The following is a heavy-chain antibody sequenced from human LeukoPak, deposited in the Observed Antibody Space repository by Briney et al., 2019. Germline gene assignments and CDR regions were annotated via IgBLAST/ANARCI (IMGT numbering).Heavy chain of an antibody. V-gene: IGHV3-9*01. CDR2: ISWNSGSI. D-gene: IGHD5-12*01. Sequence: GGSLRLSCAASGFTFDDYAMHWVRQAPGKGLEWVSGISWNSGSIGYADSVKGRFTISRDNAKNSLYLQMNSLRAEDTALYYCAKVSGYDQDYFDYWGQGTLVTVSS. CDR3: AKVSGYDQDYFDY. J-gene: IGHJ4*02. CDR1: GFTFDDYA.